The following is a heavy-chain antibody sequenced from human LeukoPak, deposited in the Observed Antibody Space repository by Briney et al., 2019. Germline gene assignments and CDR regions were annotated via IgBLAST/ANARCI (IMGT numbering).Heavy chain of an antibody. CDR1: GGSISSSSYY. V-gene: IGHV4-39*07. D-gene: IGHD3-3*01. J-gene: IGHJ5*02. CDR2: IYYSGST. Sequence: SETLSLTCTVSGGSISSSSYYWGWIRQPPGKGLEWIGSIYYSGSTNYNPSLKSRVTISVDTSKNQFSLKLRSVTAADTAVYYCARATSTIFYWFDPWGQGTLVTVSS. CDR3: ARATSTIFYWFDP.